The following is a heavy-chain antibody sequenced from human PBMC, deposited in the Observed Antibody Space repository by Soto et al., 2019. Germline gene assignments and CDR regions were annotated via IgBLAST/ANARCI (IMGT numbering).Heavy chain of an antibody. CDR1: GFTFTNAW. Sequence: PGGSLRLSCAASGFTFTNAWMSWVRQAPGKGLEWVGRIKSKSDGGTTDYAAPVKGRFTISRDDSKNTLYLQMNSLKTEDTAVYYCAREERGYSYIYYWGQGTLVTVS. J-gene: IGHJ4*02. V-gene: IGHV3-15*01. D-gene: IGHD5-18*01. CDR3: AREERGYSYIYY. CDR2: IKSKSDGGTT.